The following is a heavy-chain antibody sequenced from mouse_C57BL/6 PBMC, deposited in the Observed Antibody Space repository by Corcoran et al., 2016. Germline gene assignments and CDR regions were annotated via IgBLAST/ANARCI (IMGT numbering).Heavy chain of an antibody. D-gene: IGHD1-1*01. J-gene: IGHJ4*01. CDR1: GYTFTTYG. Sequence: QIQLVQSGPELKKPGETVKISCKASGYTFTTYGMSWGKQAPGKGLKWMGWINTYSGVPTYADDFKGRFAFSLETSASTAYLQINNLKNEDTATYFCAREGDYYGSSPYAMDYWGQGTSVTVSS. CDR2: INTYSGVP. V-gene: IGHV9-3*01. CDR3: AREGDYYGSSPYAMDY.